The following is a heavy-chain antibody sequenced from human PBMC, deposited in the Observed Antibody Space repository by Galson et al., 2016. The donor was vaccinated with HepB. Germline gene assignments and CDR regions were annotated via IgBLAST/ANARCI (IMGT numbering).Heavy chain of an antibody. CDR3: APVNYYYFWSGIHNSYYALDA. Sequence: SLRLSGAASGFTFNNYAMTWVRQAPGKGLEWVSLVSASAETTYYADSVKGRFTISRDNAKNTLYLQMNSLRAEDTAVYYCAPVNYYYFWSGIHNSYYALDAWCQGTTVTVS. D-gene: IGHD3-3*01. CDR1: GFTFNNYA. J-gene: IGHJ6*02. CDR2: VSASAETT. V-gene: IGHV3-23*01.